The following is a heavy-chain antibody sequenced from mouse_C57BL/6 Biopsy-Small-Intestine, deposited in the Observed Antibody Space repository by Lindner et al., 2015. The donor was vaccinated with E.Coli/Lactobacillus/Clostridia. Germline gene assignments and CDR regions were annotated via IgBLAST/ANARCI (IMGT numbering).Heavy chain of an antibody. V-gene: IGHV1-42*01. CDR2: INPSTGDT. J-gene: IGHJ4*01. CDR3: ARGLLRMDY. Sequence: VQLQESGPELVKPGASVKISCKASGYSFTGYYMNWVKQSPEKSLEWIGEINPSTGDTTYNQKFKAKATLTVDKSSSTAYMQLKSLTSEDSAVYYCARGLLRMDYWGQGTSVTVSS. D-gene: IGHD1-1*01. CDR1: GYSFTGYY.